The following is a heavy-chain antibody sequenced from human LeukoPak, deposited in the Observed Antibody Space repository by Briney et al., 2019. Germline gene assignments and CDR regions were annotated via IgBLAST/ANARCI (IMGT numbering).Heavy chain of an antibody. CDR2: IYYSGST. Sequence: SSQTLSLTCTVSGGSISSYYWSWIRQPPGKGLEWIGYIYYSGSTNYNPSPKSRVTISVDTSKNQFSLKLSSVTAADTAVYYCAREYCSSTSCYLNYFDYWGQGTLVTVSS. V-gene: IGHV4-59*01. J-gene: IGHJ4*02. D-gene: IGHD2-2*01. CDR1: GGSISSYY. CDR3: AREYCSSTSCYLNYFDY.